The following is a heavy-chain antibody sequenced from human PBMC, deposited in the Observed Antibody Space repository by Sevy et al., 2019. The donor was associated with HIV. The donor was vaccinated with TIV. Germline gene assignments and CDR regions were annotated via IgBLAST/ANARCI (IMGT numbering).Heavy chain of an antibody. CDR1: GFTFSSYA. Sequence: GGSLRLSCAASGFTFSSYAMHWVRQAPGKGLEWVAVISYDGSNKYYADSVKGRFTISRDNSKNTLYLQMNSQRAEDTAVYYCARVEQWLVHYFDYWGRGTLVTVSS. CDR3: ARVEQWLVHYFDY. J-gene: IGHJ4*02. D-gene: IGHD6-19*01. CDR2: ISYDGSNK. V-gene: IGHV3-30*04.